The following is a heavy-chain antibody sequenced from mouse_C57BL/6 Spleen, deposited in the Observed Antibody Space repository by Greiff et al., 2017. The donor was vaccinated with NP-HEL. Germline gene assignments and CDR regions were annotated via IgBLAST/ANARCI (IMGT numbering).Heavy chain of an antibody. Sequence: EVQRVESGPGMVKPSQSLSLTCTVPGYSITSGYDWHWIRHFPGNKLEWMGYISYSGSTNYNPSLKSRISITHDTSKNHFFLKLNSVTTEDTATYYCARRGIYFDYWGQGTTLTVSS. V-gene: IGHV3-1*01. CDR1: GYSITSGYD. J-gene: IGHJ2*01. CDR2: ISYSGST. CDR3: ARRGIYFDY.